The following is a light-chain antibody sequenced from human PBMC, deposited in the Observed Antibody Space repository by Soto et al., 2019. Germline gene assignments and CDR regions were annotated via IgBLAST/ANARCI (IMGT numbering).Light chain of an antibody. CDR2: DVN. J-gene: IGLJ1*01. V-gene: IGLV2-14*01. Sequence: QSALTQPGSVSGSPGQSITISCTGTSSDVGGYDYVSWYQQLPGKAPKLMIYDVNNRPSGVSNRFSGSKSGNTASLTISGLQAEDEADYYCSSYTGTSTFVFGGGTKVTVL. CDR1: SSDVGGYDY. CDR3: SSYTGTSTFV.